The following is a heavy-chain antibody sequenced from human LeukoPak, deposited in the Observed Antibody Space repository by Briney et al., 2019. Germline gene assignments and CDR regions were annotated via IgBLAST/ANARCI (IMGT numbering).Heavy chain of an antibody. CDR1: GFTVSTNY. Sequence: AGGSLRLSCAASGFTVSTNYMAWVRQAPGKGLEWVSSISSSSSYIYYADSVKGRFTISRDNAKNSLYLQMNSLRAEDTAVYYCARALYGSGSYYTDEDYYGMDVWGQGTTVTVSS. CDR2: ISSSSSYI. CDR3: ARALYGSGSYYTDEDYYGMDV. J-gene: IGHJ6*02. D-gene: IGHD3-10*01. V-gene: IGHV3-21*01.